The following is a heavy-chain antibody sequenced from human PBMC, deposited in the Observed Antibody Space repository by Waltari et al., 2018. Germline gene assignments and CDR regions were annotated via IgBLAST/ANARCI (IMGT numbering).Heavy chain of an antibody. J-gene: IGHJ4*02. Sequence: EVQLVQSGGDLVQPGGSLRLSCAASGFTFNTYSMAWVRQAPGKGLEWFSYITSRSSTIYYADSVRGRFTTSRDNAKNSLYLQMNSLRAEDTAVYYCAKVWAVAVDYWGQGTLVTVSS. D-gene: IGHD6-19*01. CDR1: GFTFNTYS. CDR2: ITSRSSTI. CDR3: AKVWAVAVDY. V-gene: IGHV3-48*01.